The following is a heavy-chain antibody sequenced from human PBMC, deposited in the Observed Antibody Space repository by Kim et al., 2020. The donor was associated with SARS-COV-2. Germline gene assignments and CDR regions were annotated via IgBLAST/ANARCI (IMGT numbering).Heavy chain of an antibody. V-gene: IGHV1-69*13. CDR1: GGTFSSYA. Sequence: SVKVSCKASGGTFSSYAISWVRQAPGQGLEWMGGIIPIFGTANYAQKFQGRVTITADESTSTAYMELSSLRSEDTAVYYCARDQSDGLDSTPFIAAAPPMMFVWDVWGQGTTVTVSS. CDR2: IIPIFGTA. CDR3: ARDQSDGLDSTPFIAAAPPMMFVWDV. D-gene: IGHD6-13*01. J-gene: IGHJ6*02.